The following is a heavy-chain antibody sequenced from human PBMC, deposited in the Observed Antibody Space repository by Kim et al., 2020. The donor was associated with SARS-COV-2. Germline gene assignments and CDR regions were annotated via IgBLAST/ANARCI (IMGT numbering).Heavy chain of an antibody. V-gene: IGHV3-21*01. CDR3: ALGVVVAAKYLVGDAFDI. CDR1: GFTFSSYS. CDR2: ISSSSSYI. D-gene: IGHD2-15*01. J-gene: IGHJ3*02. Sequence: GGSLRLSCAASGFTFSSYSMNWVRQAPGKGLEWVSSISSSSSYIYYADSVKGRFTISRDNAKNSLYLQMNSLRAEDTAVYYCALGVVVAAKYLVGDAFDIWGQGTMVTVSS.